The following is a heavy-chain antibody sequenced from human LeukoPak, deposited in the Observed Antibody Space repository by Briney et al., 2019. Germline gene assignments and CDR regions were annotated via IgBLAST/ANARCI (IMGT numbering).Heavy chain of an antibody. Sequence: ASVKVSCKASGYTFINYGISWLRQAPGQGLEWMGWISPYNGNTNYAQKFQGRVTMTSDTSTSTAYMELRSLRSDDTAVYFCARLGYCSGSSCPTSYYNWFDPWGQGTLVTVSS. CDR1: GYTFINYG. D-gene: IGHD2-15*01. CDR2: ISPYNGNT. CDR3: ARLGYCSGSSCPTSYYNWFDP. J-gene: IGHJ5*02. V-gene: IGHV1-18*01.